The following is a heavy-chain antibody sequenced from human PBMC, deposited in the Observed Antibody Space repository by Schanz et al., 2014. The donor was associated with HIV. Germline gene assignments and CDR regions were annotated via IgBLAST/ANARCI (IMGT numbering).Heavy chain of an antibody. V-gene: IGHV3-23*01. J-gene: IGHJ3*02. D-gene: IGHD3-16*01. CDR3: AIRTPMISFGAFEI. CDR2: ISAGVGTA. Sequence: EVQLLESGGGLVQPGGSLRLSCAVSGFTITSYGMSWVRQAPGKGLERVSTISAGVGTAGYADSVKGRFTISRDNSKKMLFLQMNRLRAEDTAVYYCAIRTPMISFGAFEIRGRWTMVTVSP. CDR1: GFTITSYG.